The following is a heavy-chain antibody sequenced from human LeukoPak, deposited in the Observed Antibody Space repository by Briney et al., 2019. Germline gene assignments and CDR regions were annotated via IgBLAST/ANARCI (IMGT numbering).Heavy chain of an antibody. D-gene: IGHD3-9*01. Sequence: SETLSLTCTVSNGSIITSSYYWGWIRQPPGKGLEWIGSIYYRGRTYYNPSLKSRVTISVDTSKNQFSLKLSSVTAADTAVYYCARGLLRLRYFDWLPRLDVWGQGTTVTVSS. CDR1: NGSIITSSYY. CDR2: IYYRGRT. V-gene: IGHV4-39*07. CDR3: ARGLLRLRYFDWLPRLDV. J-gene: IGHJ6*02.